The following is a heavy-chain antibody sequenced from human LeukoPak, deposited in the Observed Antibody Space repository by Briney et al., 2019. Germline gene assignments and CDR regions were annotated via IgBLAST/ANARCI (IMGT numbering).Heavy chain of an antibody. CDR1: GFTFSSYA. V-gene: IGHV3-23*01. CDR3: AKDTSGSYYQYYFDY. D-gene: IGHD1-26*01. J-gene: IGHJ4*02. Sequence: GSLRLSCAASGFTFSSYAMSWVRQAPGKGLEWVSAISGSGGSTYYADSVKGRFTISRDNSKNTLYLQMNSLRAEDTAVYYCAKDTSGSYYQYYFDYWGQGTLVTVSS. CDR2: ISGSGGST.